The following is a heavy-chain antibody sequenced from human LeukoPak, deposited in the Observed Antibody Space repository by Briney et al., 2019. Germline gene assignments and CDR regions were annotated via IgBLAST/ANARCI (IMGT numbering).Heavy chain of an antibody. V-gene: IGHV3-74*01. J-gene: IGHJ5*02. CDR1: GFTFSRYW. CDR3: SKDLSGRDGS. CDR2: MNEDGSIT. D-gene: IGHD5-24*01. Sequence: PWGSLRLSCAASGFTFSRYWMHWVRQGPGKELIWVARMNEDGSITNYADPVRGRFTISRDNARNTLYLQMNSLRAEDTALYYCSKDLSGRDGSWGRGTLVTVSS.